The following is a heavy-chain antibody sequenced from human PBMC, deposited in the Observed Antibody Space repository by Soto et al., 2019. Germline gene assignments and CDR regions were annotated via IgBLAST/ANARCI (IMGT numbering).Heavy chain of an antibody. V-gene: IGHV5-51*01. J-gene: IGHJ5*02. Sequence: GESLKISCKGSGYSFASYWIAWVRQMPGKGLECMGIIYPGDSDTRYSPSFEGQVTISADKSINTAYLQWSSLKASDSAMYYCARPFDTSGWYDHWGQGTLVTVSS. CDR3: ARPFDTSGWYDH. CDR2: IYPGDSDT. D-gene: IGHD6-19*01. CDR1: GYSFASYW.